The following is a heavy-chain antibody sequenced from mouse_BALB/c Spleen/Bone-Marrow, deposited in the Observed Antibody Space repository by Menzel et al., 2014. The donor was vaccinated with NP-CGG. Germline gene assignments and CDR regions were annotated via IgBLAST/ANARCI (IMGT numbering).Heavy chain of an antibody. J-gene: IGHJ2*01. Sequence: EVQLQQSGAELVKPEASVKLSCTASGFNIKDTYMHWVKQRPEQGLEWIGRIDPANGNTKYDPKFQGKATITADTSSNTAYLQLSSLTSEDTAVYYCASYYYGHYFDYWGQGTTLTVSS. CDR1: GFNIKDTY. V-gene: IGHV14-3*02. CDR3: ASYYYGHYFDY. CDR2: IDPANGNT. D-gene: IGHD1-1*01.